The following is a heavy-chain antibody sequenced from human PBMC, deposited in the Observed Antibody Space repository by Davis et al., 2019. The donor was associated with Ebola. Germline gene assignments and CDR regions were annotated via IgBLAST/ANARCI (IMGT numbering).Heavy chain of an antibody. CDR3: GRGWLRTGIDY. CDR1: GDSVSSNSAP. D-gene: IGHD5-12*01. Sequence: HSQTLSLTCAISGDSVSSNSAPWNWIRQSPSRGLEWLGRTYYRSKWYNDYAVSVKSRIAINPDTSKNQFSLQLDSVTPEDTAVYYCGRGWLRTGIDYWGQGTLVTVSS. J-gene: IGHJ4*02. V-gene: IGHV6-1*01. CDR2: TYYRSKWYN.